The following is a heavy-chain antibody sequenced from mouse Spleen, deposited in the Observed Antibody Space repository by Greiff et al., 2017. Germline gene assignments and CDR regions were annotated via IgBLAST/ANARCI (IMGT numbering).Heavy chain of an antibody. CDR2: IRSKSNNYAT. D-gene: IGHD1-2*01. J-gene: IGHJ4*01. V-gene: IGHV10-1*01. CDR1: GFSFNTYA. Sequence: EVQGVESGGGLVQPKGSLKLSCAASGFSFNTYAMNWVRQAPGKGLEWVARIRSKSNNYATYYADSVKDRFTISRDDSESMLYLQMNNLKTEDTAMYYCVRLTATLYYYAMDYWGQGTSVTVSS. CDR3: VRLTATLYYYAMDY.